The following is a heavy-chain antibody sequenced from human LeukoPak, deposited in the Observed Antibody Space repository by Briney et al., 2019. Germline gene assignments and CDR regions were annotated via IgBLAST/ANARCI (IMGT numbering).Heavy chain of an antibody. Sequence: PGGSLRLSCAASGFTFSSYAMSWVRQAPGKGLXXXXXXSSSGGNTYYADSVKGRFTISRDNSKNTLYLQMNSLRAEDTAVYYCAKGGSDYDDHGYSFDYWGQGALVTVSS. CDR1: GFTFSSYA. CDR2: XSSSGGNT. CDR3: AKGGSDYDDHGYSFDY. V-gene: IGHV3-23*01. J-gene: IGHJ4*02. D-gene: IGHD1-26*01.